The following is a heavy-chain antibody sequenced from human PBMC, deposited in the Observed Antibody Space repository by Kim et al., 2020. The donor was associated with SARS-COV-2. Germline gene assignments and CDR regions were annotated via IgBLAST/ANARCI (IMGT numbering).Heavy chain of an antibody. Sequence: SETLSLTCAVYGGSFSGYYWSWIRQPPGKGLEWMGEINHSGSTNYNPSLKSRVTISVDTTKNQFSLKLSSVTAADAAAYYCASLAAAAGSMGYWGQGTLV. D-gene: IGHD6-13*01. CDR1: GGSFSGYY. J-gene: IGHJ4*02. V-gene: IGHV4-34*01. CDR2: INHSGST. CDR3: ASLAAAAGSMGY.